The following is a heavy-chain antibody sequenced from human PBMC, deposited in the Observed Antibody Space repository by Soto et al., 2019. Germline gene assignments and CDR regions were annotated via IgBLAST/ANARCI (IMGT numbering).Heavy chain of an antibody. CDR1: GFTFSSYA. V-gene: IGHV3-33*08. J-gene: IGHJ4*02. CDR2: IWYDGSNK. CDR3: ARDESGPIAVAGLDY. D-gene: IGHD6-19*01. Sequence: GGSLRLSCAASGFTFSSYAMSWVRQAPGKGLEWVAVIWYDGSNKYYADSVKGRFTISRDNSKNTLYLQMNSLRAEDTAVYYCARDESGPIAVAGLDYWGQGTLVTVSS.